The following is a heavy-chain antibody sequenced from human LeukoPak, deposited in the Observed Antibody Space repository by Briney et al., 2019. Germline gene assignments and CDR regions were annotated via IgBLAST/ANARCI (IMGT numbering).Heavy chain of an antibody. CDR2: IIPIFGTA. CDR1: GGTFSSYA. V-gene: IGHV1-69*06. J-gene: IGHJ4*02. D-gene: IGHD6-19*01. CDR3: ARGTIAVAGYFDY. Sequence: SVKVSCKASGGTFSSYAISWVRQAPGQGLEWMGGIIPIFGTANYAQKFQVRVTITADKSTSTAYMELSSLRSEDTAVYYCARGTIAVAGYFDYWGQGTLVTVSS.